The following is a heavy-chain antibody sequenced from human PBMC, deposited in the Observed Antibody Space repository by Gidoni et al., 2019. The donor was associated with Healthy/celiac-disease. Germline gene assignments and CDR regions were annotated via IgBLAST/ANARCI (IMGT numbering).Heavy chain of an antibody. Sequence: QLQLQESGPGLVKPSQTLSPTCTVSGGSISSGGYYWSWIRQHPGKGLEWIGYIYYSGSTYYHPSLKSRVTISVDTAKNQFSLKLSSVTAADTAVYYCARDGPNYGDYVLDYWGQGTLVTVSS. D-gene: IGHD4-17*01. CDR3: ARDGPNYGDYVLDY. V-gene: IGHV4-31*03. CDR2: IYYSGST. CDR1: GGSISSGGYY. J-gene: IGHJ4*02.